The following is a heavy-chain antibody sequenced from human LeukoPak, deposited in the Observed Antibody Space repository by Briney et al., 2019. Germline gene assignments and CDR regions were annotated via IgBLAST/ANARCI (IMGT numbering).Heavy chain of an antibody. J-gene: IGHJ4*02. D-gene: IGHD3-22*01. Sequence: PGRSLRLSCAASGFTFSSYAMHWVRQAPGKGLEWVAVISYDGSNKYYADSVKGRFTISRDNSKNTLYLQMNSLRAEDTAVYYCAKIPYYYDSSGYRRNFDYWGQGTLVTVSS. V-gene: IGHV3-30-3*02. CDR2: ISYDGSNK. CDR1: GFTFSSYA. CDR3: AKIPYYYDSSGYRRNFDY.